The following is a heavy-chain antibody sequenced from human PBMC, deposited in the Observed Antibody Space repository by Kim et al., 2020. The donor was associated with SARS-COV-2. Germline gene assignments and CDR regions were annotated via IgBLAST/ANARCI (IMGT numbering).Heavy chain of an antibody. V-gene: IGHV3-9*01. CDR1: GFTFDDYA. CDR2: ISWNSGSI. Sequence: GGSLRLSCAASGFTFDDYAMHWVRQAPGKGLEWVSGISWNSGSIGYADSVKGRFTISRDNAKNSLYLQMNSLRAEDTALYYCAKDLRAGTTFLHYYYYYGMDVWGQGTTVTVSS. D-gene: IGHD6-19*01. J-gene: IGHJ6*02. CDR3: AKDLRAGTTFLHYYYYYGMDV.